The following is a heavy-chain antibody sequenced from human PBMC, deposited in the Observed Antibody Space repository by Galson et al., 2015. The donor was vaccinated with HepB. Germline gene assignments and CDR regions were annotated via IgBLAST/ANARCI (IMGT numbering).Heavy chain of an antibody. CDR3: ARGDKRTYYYDSSGYMLFDY. J-gene: IGHJ4*02. CDR2: ISSSSSTI. Sequence: SLRLSCAASGFTFSSYSMNWVRQAPGKGLEWVSHISSSSSTIYYADSVKGRFTISRDNAKNSLYLQMNSLRAEDTAVYYCARGDKRTYYYDSSGYMLFDYWGQGTLVTVSS. D-gene: IGHD3-22*01. CDR1: GFTFSSYS. V-gene: IGHV3-48*01.